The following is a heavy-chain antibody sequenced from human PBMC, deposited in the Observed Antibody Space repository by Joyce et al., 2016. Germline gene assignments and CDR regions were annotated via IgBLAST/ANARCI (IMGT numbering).Heavy chain of an antibody. Sequence: QVQLVESGGGVVQPGRSLRLSCTASGLTLNNYGVHWVRQAPGKGLEWVAVISYDGVYKYYSDSVKGRFTISRDNSRDTLFLEMNSLRAEDTAVYYCAKILTAGYSSGWFLDYWGQGTLVTVSS. J-gene: IGHJ4*02. CDR3: AKILTAGYSSGWFLDY. CDR2: ISYDGVYK. V-gene: IGHV3-30*18. CDR1: GLTLNNYG. D-gene: IGHD6-25*01.